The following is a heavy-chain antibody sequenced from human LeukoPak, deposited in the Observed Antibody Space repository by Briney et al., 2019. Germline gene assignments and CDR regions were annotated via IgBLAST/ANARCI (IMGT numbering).Heavy chain of an antibody. CDR3: ARDQVVGATAGTFDV. CDR2: ISAYNGNT. Sequence: ASVKVSCKASGYTFTSFGISWLRQAPGQGLEWMGWISAYNGNTNYAQKLQGRVTMTTDTSTSTAYMELESLRSDDTAVYYCARDQVVGATAGTFDVWGQGTLVTVSS. V-gene: IGHV1-18*01. J-gene: IGHJ4*02. CDR1: GYTFTSFG. D-gene: IGHD1-26*01.